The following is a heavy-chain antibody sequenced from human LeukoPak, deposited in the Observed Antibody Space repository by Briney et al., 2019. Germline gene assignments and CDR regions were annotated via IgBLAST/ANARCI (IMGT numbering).Heavy chain of an antibody. CDR1: GFTFSSYS. V-gene: IGHV3-21*01. J-gene: IGHJ3*02. Sequence: GGSLRLSCAASGFTFSSYSMNRVRQAPGKGLEWVSSISSSSSYIYYADSVKGRFTISRDNAKNSLYLQMNSLRAEDTAVYYCARIPSSGWYQAHDAFDIWGQGTMVTVSS. CDR3: ARIPSSGWYQAHDAFDI. D-gene: IGHD6-19*01. CDR2: ISSSSSYI.